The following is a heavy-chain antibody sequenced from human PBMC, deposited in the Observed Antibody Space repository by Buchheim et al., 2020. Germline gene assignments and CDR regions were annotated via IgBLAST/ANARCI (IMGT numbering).Heavy chain of an antibody. J-gene: IGHJ6*02. CDR2: IKQDGSEK. D-gene: IGHD1/OR15-1a*01. Sequence: EVQLVESGGGLVQPGGSLRLSCAASGFTFSSYWMSWVRQAPGKGLEWVANIKQDGSEKYYVDSVKARFTISRDNAKNSLYLQMNSLRAEDTAVYYCARGSVEQNYYYGMDVWGQGTT. CDR3: ARGSVEQNYYYGMDV. CDR1: GFTFSSYW. V-gene: IGHV3-7*01.